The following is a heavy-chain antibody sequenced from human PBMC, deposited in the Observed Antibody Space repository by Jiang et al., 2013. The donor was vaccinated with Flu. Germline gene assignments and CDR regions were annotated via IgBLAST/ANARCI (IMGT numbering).Heavy chain of an antibody. CDR1: GFIFSDYA. J-gene: IGHJ4*02. D-gene: IGHD6-19*01. CDR2: ISGSGGTT. Sequence: GLVQPGGSLRLSCAASGFIFSDYAMYWVRQAPGKGLDWVSLISGSGGTTYYAKYVKGRFTITRDNSKNTLYLHMNSLRAEDTAVYYCAKDREESAVAGPLDYWGQGTLVTVSS. CDR3: AKDREESAVAGPLDY. V-gene: IGHV3-23*01.